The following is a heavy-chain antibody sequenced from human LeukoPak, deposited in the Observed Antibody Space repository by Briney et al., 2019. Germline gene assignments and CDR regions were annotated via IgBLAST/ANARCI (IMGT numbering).Heavy chain of an antibody. Sequence: PGGSLRLSCAASGFTFSSYDMHWVRQATGKGLEWVSAIGTAGDTYYPGSVKGRFTISRENAKNSLYLQMNSLRAGDTAVYYCARVRKWLDSYWYFDLWGRGTLVTVSS. CDR3: ARVRKWLDSYWYFDL. J-gene: IGHJ2*01. CDR1: GFTFSSYD. V-gene: IGHV3-13*01. D-gene: IGHD6-19*01. CDR2: IGTAGDT.